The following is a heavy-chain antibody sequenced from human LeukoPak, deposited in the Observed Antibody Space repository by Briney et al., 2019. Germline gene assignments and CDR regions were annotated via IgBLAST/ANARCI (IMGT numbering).Heavy chain of an antibody. J-gene: IGHJ4*02. Sequence: GGSLRLSCAASGFTFSSYTIHWVRQAPGKGLGWVSVTSYDGSNKYYADSVKGRFTISGDSSKNTLYLQMNSLRAEDTAVYYCAREVSAGNYFDYWGQGTLVTVYS. CDR2: TSYDGSNK. CDR3: AREVSAGNYFDY. D-gene: IGHD6-25*01. CDR1: GFTFSSYT. V-gene: IGHV3-30-3*01.